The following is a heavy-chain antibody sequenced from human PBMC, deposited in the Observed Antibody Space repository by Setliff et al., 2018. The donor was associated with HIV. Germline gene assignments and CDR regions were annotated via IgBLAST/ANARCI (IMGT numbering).Heavy chain of an antibody. Sequence: PSETLSLTCTVSGDSINTHYWSWIRQPPGKGLEWIGYVSHTGNTNSNPSLKSRVTISVDTSKNEFSLRLRSVTAADTAIYYCARDSGYSFGFNYFDYWGQGTLVTVSS. D-gene: IGHD5-18*01. CDR3: ARDSGYSFGFNYFDY. J-gene: IGHJ4*02. V-gene: IGHV4-59*11. CDR2: VSHTGNT. CDR1: GDSINTHY.